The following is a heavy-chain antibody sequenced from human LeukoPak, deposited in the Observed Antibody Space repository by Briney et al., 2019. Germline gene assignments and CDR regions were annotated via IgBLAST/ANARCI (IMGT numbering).Heavy chain of an antibody. CDR1: GFTFSSYG. D-gene: IGHD2-2*01. Sequence: GGSLRLSCAASGFTFSSYGMHWVRQAPGKGLEWVAATWYDGSNKYYADSVKGRFTISRDNSKNTLYLQMNRLRAEDTAVYFCAGGGHCSTTSCSNYDGMDVWGQGTTLTVSS. CDR2: TWYDGSNK. CDR3: AGGGHCSTTSCSNYDGMDV. J-gene: IGHJ6*02. V-gene: IGHV3-33*08.